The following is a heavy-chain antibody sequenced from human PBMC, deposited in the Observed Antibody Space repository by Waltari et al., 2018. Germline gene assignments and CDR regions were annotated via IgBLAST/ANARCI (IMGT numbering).Heavy chain of an antibody. CDR3: ARVPTMPGAFDI. D-gene: IGHD2-2*01. J-gene: IGHJ3*02. CDR2: INPNSGVT. CDR1: GYTFTGYY. Sequence: QVQLVQSGAEVKKPGASVKVSCKASGYTFTGYYMHWVRQAPGQGLEWMGWINPNSGVTNYAQKFQGRVTMTRYTSISTAYMELSRLRSDDTAVYYCARVPTMPGAFDIWSQGTMVTVSS. V-gene: IGHV1-2*02.